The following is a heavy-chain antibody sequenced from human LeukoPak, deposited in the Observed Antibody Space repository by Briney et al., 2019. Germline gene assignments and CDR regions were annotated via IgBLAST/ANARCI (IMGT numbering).Heavy chain of an antibody. J-gene: IGHJ5*02. CDR3: ARVVVPYYYDGSGYYSELNWFDP. V-gene: IGHV1-2*02. Sequence: GASVKVSCKASGYTFTGYYMHWVRQAPGQGLEWMGWINPNSGGTNYAQKFQGRVTMTRDTSISTAYMELSRLRSDDTAVYYCARVVVPYYYDGSGYYSELNWFDPWGQGTLVTVSS. CDR1: GYTFTGYY. CDR2: INPNSGGT. D-gene: IGHD3-22*01.